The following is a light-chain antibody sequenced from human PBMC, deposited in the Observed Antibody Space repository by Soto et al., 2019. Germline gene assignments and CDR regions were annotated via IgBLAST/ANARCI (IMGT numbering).Light chain of an antibody. V-gene: IGKV3-20*01. CDR1: QSVSSNY. CDR3: QQYGSSYPWT. Sequence: EIVLTQSPGTLSLSPGERATLSCRASQSVSSNYLAWYQKKPGQAPRLLLYGVSSRATGIPDRFSGSGSGTDLTLTIRRLETEDFAVYYCQQYGSSYPWTFGQGTKVDIK. J-gene: IGKJ1*01. CDR2: GVS.